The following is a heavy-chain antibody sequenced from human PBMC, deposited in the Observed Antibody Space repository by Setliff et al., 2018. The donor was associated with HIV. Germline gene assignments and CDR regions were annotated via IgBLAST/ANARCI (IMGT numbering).Heavy chain of an antibody. Sequence: SETLSLTCTVSGGAISSYYWSWIRQPPGKGLEWIGYIYYSGSSNYNPSLKSRVTISVETSKNQFSLKLSSVTAADTAVYYCARGYPGIAVAGLSYYYYYYMDVWGKGTTVTVSS. D-gene: IGHD6-19*01. CDR1: GGAISSYY. CDR3: ARGYPGIAVAGLSYYYYYYMDV. V-gene: IGHV4-59*01. CDR2: IYYSGSS. J-gene: IGHJ6*03.